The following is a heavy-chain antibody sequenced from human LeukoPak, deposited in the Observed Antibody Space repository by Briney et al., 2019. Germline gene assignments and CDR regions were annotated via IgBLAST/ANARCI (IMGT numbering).Heavy chain of an antibody. D-gene: IGHD2-15*01. CDR1: GYSISSGYY. CDR3: ARVDTRDDAFDI. CDR2: IYHSGST. V-gene: IGHV4-38-2*01. J-gene: IGHJ3*02. Sequence: PSETLSLTCAVSGYSISSGYYWGWIRQPPGKGLGWIGSIYHSGSTYYNPSLKSRVTISVDTSKNQFSLKLSSVTAADTAVYYCARVDTRDDAFDIWGQGTMVTVSS.